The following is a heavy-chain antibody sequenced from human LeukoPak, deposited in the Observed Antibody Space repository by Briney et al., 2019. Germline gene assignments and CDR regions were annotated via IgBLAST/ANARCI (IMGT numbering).Heavy chain of an antibody. J-gene: IGHJ4*02. V-gene: IGHV3-21*01. CDR3: AGYGSGSYYRIY. CDR2: ISSSSSYI. D-gene: IGHD3-10*01. CDR1: GFTFSSYS. Sequence: GGSLRLSCAASGFTFSSYSMNWVRQAPGKGLEWVSSISSSSSYIYYADSVKGRFTISKDNAKNSLYLQMNSLRAEDTAVYYCAGYGSGSYYRIYWGQGTLVTVSS.